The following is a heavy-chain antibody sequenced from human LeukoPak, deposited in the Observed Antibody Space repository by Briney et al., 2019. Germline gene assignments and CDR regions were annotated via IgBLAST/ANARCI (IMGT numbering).Heavy chain of an antibody. Sequence: GGSLRLSCAASGFSFINYGMHWVRQAPGKGQEWVASISHDGSNYYYADSVKGRFTISRDNSRNTLYLQMNSLKVEDTAVFYCTKAAAGSGDYGMDVWGQGTMVTV. J-gene: IGHJ6*02. D-gene: IGHD3-10*01. CDR2: ISHDGSNY. V-gene: IGHV3-30*18. CDR3: TKAAAGSGDYGMDV. CDR1: GFSFINYG.